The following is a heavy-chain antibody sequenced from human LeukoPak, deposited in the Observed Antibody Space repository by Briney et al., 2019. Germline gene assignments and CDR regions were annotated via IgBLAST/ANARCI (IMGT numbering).Heavy chain of an antibody. CDR1: GYTFTSYY. Sequence: GASVKVSCKASGYTFTSYYMHWARQAPGQGLEWMGIINPSGGNTNYAQKLQGRVTMTTDTSTSTAYMELRSLRSDDTAVYYCARPVCSSTSCYLDYWGQGTLVTVSS. V-gene: IGHV1-46*01. J-gene: IGHJ4*02. CDR3: ARPVCSSTSCYLDY. CDR2: INPSGGNT. D-gene: IGHD2-2*01.